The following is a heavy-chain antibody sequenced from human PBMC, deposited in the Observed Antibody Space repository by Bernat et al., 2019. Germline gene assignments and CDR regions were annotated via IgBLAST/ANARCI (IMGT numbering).Heavy chain of an antibody. CDR2: IIPIFGTG. J-gene: IGHJ4*02. CDR1: GGTFSSYA. V-gene: IGHV1-69*12. Sequence: QVQLVQSGAEVKKPGSSVKVSCKASGGTFSSYAISWVRQAPGQGLEWMGGIIPIFGTGNYAQKFQGRVTITADESTSTAYMELSSLRSEDTAVYYCARGGGYCSGGSCQKFIDYWGQGTLVTVSS. D-gene: IGHD2-15*01. CDR3: ARGGGYCSGGSCQKFIDY.